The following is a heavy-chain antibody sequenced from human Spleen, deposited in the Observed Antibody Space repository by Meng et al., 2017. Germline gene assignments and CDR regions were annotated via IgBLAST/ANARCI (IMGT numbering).Heavy chain of an antibody. V-gene: IGHV3-20*04. J-gene: IGHJ4*02. D-gene: IGHD5-24*01. CDR2: INWNVGTT. CDR1: GFTFDDYG. CDR3: VRGRDGFLD. Sequence: GGSLRLSCAASGFTFDDYGMSWVRQAPGKGLEWVSGINWNVGTTAYADSVKGRFTISRDNAENFLYLQMNSLRADDTALYYCVRGRDGFLDWGQGTLVTVSS.